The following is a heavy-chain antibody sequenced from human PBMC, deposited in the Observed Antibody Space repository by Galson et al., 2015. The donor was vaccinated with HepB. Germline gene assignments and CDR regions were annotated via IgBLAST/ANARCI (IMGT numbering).Heavy chain of an antibody. V-gene: IGHV3-7*01. J-gene: IGHJ6*03. CDR2: IKEDGSEK. Sequence: SLRLSCAASGFTLSSYWMSWVRQAPGKGLEWVANIKEDGSEKYYVDSVKGRFTISRDNAKNSLYLQMNSLRAEDTAVYYCTRDMDVWGKGTTVIVSS. CDR1: GFTLSSYW. CDR3: TRDMDV.